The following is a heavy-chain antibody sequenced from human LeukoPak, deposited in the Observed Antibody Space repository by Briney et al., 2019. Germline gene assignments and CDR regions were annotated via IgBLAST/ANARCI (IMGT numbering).Heavy chain of an antibody. CDR3: TRAEGLGPGAHFDQ. Sequence: GGSLRVSCAASGFSFIRFYMSWVRQTRGKALEWISYIPTSGISVQYADSVRGRFTASRDDAMNSLHLQMDSLRVEDTAVYYCTRAEGLGPGAHFDQWGQGALVIVSS. CDR2: IPTSGISV. J-gene: IGHJ4*02. CDR1: GFSFIRFY. V-gene: IGHV3-11*01.